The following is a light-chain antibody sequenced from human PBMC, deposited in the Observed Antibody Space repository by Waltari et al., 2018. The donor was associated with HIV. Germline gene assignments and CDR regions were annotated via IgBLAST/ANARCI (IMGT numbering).Light chain of an antibody. CDR3: QTWGTGIVV. J-gene: IGLJ2*01. V-gene: IGLV4-69*01. CDR1: SGHTNYA. CDR2: LSTNGSH. Sequence: QVVLTQSPSASAYLGASVKLTCPLSSGHTNYAIAWHKQQPEKGPRYLMRLSTNGSHTKGDGIPDRFSGSSSGAERYLTISSLQSEDEADYYCQTWGTGIVVFGGGTKLTVL.